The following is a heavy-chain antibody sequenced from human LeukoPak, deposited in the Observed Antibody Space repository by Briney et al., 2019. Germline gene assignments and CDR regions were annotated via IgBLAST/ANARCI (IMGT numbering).Heavy chain of an antibody. Sequence: ASVKVSCKASGYTFTSYDINWVRQATGQGLEWMGWMNPNSGNTGNAQKFQGRVTIPRNTSISTAYMELRSLRSEDTAVYYCARGATMVRGVIPNWFDPWGQGTLVTVSS. CDR1: GYTFTSYD. V-gene: IGHV1-8*01. D-gene: IGHD3-10*01. J-gene: IGHJ5*02. CDR3: ARGATMVRGVIPNWFDP. CDR2: MNPNSGNT.